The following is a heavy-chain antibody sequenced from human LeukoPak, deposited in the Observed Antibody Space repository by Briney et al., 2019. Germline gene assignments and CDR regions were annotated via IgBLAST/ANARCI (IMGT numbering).Heavy chain of an antibody. CDR3: ARARGDYFNWFDP. CDR1: GFTFSSYW. D-gene: IGHD4-17*01. V-gene: IGHV3-7*01. Sequence: GGSLRLSCAASGFTFSSYWMSWVRQAPGKGLEWVANIKQDGREKYYVDSVKGRFTISRDNAKNSLYLQMNSLRAEDTAVYYCARARGDYFNWFDPWGQGTLVTVSS. J-gene: IGHJ5*02. CDR2: IKQDGREK.